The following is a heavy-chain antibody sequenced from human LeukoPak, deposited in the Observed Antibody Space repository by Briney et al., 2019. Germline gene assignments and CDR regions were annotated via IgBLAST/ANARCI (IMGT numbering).Heavy chain of an antibody. Sequence: GRSLRLSCAASGFTFSSYGMHWVRQAPGKGLEWVAVIWYDGSNEYYADSAKGRFTVSRDNSKNTLYLQMNSLSAEDTAVYYCAKETGGIEGSYNWFDPWGQGTLVTVSP. D-gene: IGHD3-10*01. CDR1: GFTFSSYG. V-gene: IGHV3-33*06. CDR2: IWYDGSNE. J-gene: IGHJ5*02. CDR3: AKETGGIEGSYNWFDP.